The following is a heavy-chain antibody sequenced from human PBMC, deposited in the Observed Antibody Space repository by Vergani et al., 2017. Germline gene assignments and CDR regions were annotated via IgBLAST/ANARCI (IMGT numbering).Heavy chain of an antibody. D-gene: IGHD3-10*01. CDR2: ISAYNGNT. CDR1: GYDFTNYG. CDR3: ARGQSGSYYRYFEH. Sequence: QVQLVQSGPEVKKPGASVKVSCKASGYDFTNYGLGWVRQAPGQGLEWMGWISAYNGNTKYAQKFQGRVSVTTDNSTTTVYMELRRLTSDDTAVYYCARGQSGSYYRYFEHWGQGTLVIVSS. V-gene: IGHV1-18*01. J-gene: IGHJ1*01.